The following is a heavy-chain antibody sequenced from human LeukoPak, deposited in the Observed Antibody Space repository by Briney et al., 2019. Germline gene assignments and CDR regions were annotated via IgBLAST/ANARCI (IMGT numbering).Heavy chain of an antibody. CDR1: GFTFSYYS. CDR2: ISSSSSTI. J-gene: IGHJ4*02. V-gene: IGHV3-48*04. D-gene: IGHD3-22*01. Sequence: PGRSLRLSRAASGFTFSYYSMNWVRQAPGKGLEWVSYISSSSSTIYYADSVKGRFTISRDNSKNSLYLQMNSLRAEDTALYYCAKDQPEIDSSGYYGSQPGFFLDYWGQGTLVTVSS. CDR3: AKDQPEIDSSGYYGSQPGFFLDY.